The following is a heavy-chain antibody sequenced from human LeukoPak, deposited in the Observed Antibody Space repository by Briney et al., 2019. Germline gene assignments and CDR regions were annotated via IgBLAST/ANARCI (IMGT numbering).Heavy chain of an antibody. D-gene: IGHD6-19*01. CDR3: ASHSSGLSSDFDY. J-gene: IGHJ4*02. V-gene: IGHV4-39*07. Sequence: PSETLSLTCTVSGGSISSGNYYWNWIRQPPGKGLEWIGEINHSGSTNYNPSLKSRVTISVDTSKNQFSLKLSSVTAADTAVYYCASHSSGLSSDFDYWGQGTLVTVSS. CDR2: INHSGST. CDR1: GGSISSGNYY.